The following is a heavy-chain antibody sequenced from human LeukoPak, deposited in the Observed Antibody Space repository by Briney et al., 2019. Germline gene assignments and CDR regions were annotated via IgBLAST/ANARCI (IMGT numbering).Heavy chain of an antibody. CDR2: IIPILGIE. D-gene: IGHD2-15*01. Sequence: SVKVSCKASGYTFTSYGISWVRQAPGQGLEWMGRIIPILGIENYAQKFQGRVTITADKSTSTAYMELSSLRSEDTAVYYCARDGAYCSGGSCYSGYWGQGTLVTVSS. CDR3: ARDGAYCSGGSCYSGY. J-gene: IGHJ4*02. V-gene: IGHV1-69*04. CDR1: GYTFTSYG.